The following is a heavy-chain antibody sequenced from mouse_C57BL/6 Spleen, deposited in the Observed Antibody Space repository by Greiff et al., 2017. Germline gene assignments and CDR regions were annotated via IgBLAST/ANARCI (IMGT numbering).Heavy chain of an antibody. V-gene: IGHV5-9*01. D-gene: IGHD2-1*01. J-gene: IGHJ2*01. CDR1: GFTFSSYT. Sequence: EVKLMESGGGLVKPGGSLKLSCAASGFTFSSYTMSWVRQTPEKRLEWVATISGGGGNTYYPDSVKGRFTISRDNAKNTLYLQMSSLRSEDTALYYCARHGYGKYFDYWGQGTTLTVSS. CDR3: ARHGYGKYFDY. CDR2: ISGGGGNT.